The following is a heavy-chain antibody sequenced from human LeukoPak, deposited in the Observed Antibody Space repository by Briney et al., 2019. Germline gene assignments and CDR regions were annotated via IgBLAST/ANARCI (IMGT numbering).Heavy chain of an antibody. D-gene: IGHD3-9*01. CDR2: ISAYNGNT. V-gene: IGHV1-18*01. CDR1: GYTFTSYG. Sequence: GASVKVSCKASGYTFTSYGISWVRQAPGQGLEWMGWISAYNGNTNYAQKLQGRVTMTTDTSTSTAYMELRSLRSDDTAVYYCTRDLGTYKSCASIFFDYWGQGALVTVSS. J-gene: IGHJ4*02. CDR3: TRDLGTYKSCASIFFDY.